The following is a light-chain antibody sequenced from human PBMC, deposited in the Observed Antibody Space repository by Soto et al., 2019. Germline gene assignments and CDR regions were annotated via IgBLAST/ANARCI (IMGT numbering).Light chain of an antibody. J-gene: IGLJ2*01. Sequence: QSALTQPASVSGSPGQSITISCTGTSSDVGSYNLVSWYQQHPGKAPKLMIYEGSKRHSGVSNRFSGSKSGNTASLTISGLQTEDEAARCCCSYAGSSTVVFGGWTKVTVL. CDR2: EGS. CDR1: SSDVGSYNL. CDR3: CSYAGSSTVV. V-gene: IGLV2-23*01.